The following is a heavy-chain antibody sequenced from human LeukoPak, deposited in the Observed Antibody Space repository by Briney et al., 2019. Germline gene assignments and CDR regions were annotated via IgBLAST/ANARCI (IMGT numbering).Heavy chain of an antibody. CDR3: AREGIRIAAAGTIDY. Sequence: ASVKVSCKASGYTFTSYGISWVRQAPGQGLEWMGWISAYNGNTNYAQKLQDRVTMTTDTSTSTAYMELRSLRSDGTAMYYCAREGIRIAAAGTIDYWGQGTLVTVSS. J-gene: IGHJ4*02. CDR1: GYTFTSYG. V-gene: IGHV1-18*01. CDR2: ISAYNGNT. D-gene: IGHD6-13*01.